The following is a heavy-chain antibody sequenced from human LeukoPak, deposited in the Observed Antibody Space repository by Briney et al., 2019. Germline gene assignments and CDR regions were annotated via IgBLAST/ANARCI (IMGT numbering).Heavy chain of an antibody. Sequence: SETLSLTCTVSGGSISSYYWSWIRQPAGKGLEWVGRIYSSGSTNYNPSLKSRVTLSVDTSKNQFSLKLSSVTAADTAVYYCARFSKQLVVGGGLIDYWGQGTLVTVSS. J-gene: IGHJ4*02. CDR1: GGSISSYY. D-gene: IGHD6-6*01. CDR3: ARFSKQLVVGGGLIDY. V-gene: IGHV4-4*07. CDR2: IYSSGST.